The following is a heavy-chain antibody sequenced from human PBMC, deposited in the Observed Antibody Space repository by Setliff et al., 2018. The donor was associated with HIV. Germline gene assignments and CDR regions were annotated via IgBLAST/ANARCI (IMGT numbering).Heavy chain of an antibody. CDR2: TIPIFDTP. V-gene: IGHV1-69*05. CDR1: GDTFNTYA. D-gene: IGHD2-8*01. CDR3: AKSGPRRNNGYQLSVRTWGMDV. J-gene: IGHJ6*02. Sequence: ASVKVSCKASGDTFNTYAISWARQAPGQGLEWIGGTIPIFDTPHYAQNFQGRVAITTDESTSTAYMELSSLRSEDTAVYYCAKSGPRRNNGYQLSVRTWGMDVWGQGTTVTVSS.